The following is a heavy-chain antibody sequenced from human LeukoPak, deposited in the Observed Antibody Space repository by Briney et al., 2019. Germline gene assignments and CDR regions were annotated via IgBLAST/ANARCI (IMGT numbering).Heavy chain of an antibody. CDR1: GGSINNYY. CDR3: ARRDGYNLPDDY. CDR2: IYYSGST. V-gene: IGHV4-59*08. D-gene: IGHD5-24*01. Sequence: SETLSLTCTVSGGSINNYYWSWIRQPPWKGLEWIGYIYYSGSTNYNPSLKSRVTISVDTSRNQFSLKLSSVTAADTAVYYCARRDGYNLPDDYWGQGTLVTVSS. J-gene: IGHJ4*02.